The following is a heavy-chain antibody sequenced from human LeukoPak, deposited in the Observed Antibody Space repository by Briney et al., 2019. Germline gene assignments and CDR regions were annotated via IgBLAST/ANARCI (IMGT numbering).Heavy chain of an antibody. J-gene: IGHJ4*02. CDR3: ARADMVRGGIGY. D-gene: IGHD3-10*01. Sequence: PSETLSLTCAVYGGSFSGYYWSWIRQPPGKGLEWIGEINHSGSTNYNPSLKSRVTISVDTSKNQFSLKLSSVTAADTAVYYCARADMVRGGIGYWGQGTLVTVSS. CDR1: GGSFSGYY. V-gene: IGHV4-34*01. CDR2: INHSGST.